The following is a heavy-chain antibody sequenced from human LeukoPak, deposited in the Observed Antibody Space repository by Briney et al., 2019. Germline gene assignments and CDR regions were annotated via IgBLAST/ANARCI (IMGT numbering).Heavy chain of an antibody. J-gene: IGHJ4*02. CDR3: ARARDIVVSSNIYYFDS. CDR1: GGSISSGGYY. Sequence: SETLSLTCTVSGGSISSGGYYWNWIRQHPGKGLEWIGFIYYSGSTYHNPSLKSRVSISVDTSKTQFSLKLSSVTAADTAVYYCARARDIVVSSNIYYFDSWGQGTLVTASS. CDR2: IYYSGST. V-gene: IGHV4-31*03. D-gene: IGHD2-2*01.